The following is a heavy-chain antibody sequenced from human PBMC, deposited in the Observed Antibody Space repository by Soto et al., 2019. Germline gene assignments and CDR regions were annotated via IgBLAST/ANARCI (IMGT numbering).Heavy chain of an antibody. D-gene: IGHD2-15*01. CDR3: ARDGVVVVAATQFYYYYGMDV. V-gene: IGHV4-31*03. CDR1: GGSISSGGYY. CDR2: IYYSGST. J-gene: IGHJ6*02. Sequence: KPSETLSLTCTVSGGSISSGGYYWSWIRQHPGKGLEWIGYIYYSGSTYYNPSLKSRVTISVDTSKNQFSLKLSSVTAADTAVYYCARDGVVVVAATQFYYYYGMDVWGQGTTVTVSS.